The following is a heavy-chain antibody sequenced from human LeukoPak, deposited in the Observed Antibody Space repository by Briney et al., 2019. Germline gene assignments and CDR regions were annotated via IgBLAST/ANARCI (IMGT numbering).Heavy chain of an antibody. J-gene: IGHJ3*02. CDR1: GDTFIIND. CDR3: ARVTAAGTWTFDI. V-gene: IGHV1-8*02. Sequence: ASVKVSCKASGDTFIINDINWVRQATGQGLEWIGWMNPNSGNTGYAQKFQGRVTMTRNISITTAYMELTDLRSVDTAVYYCARVTAAGTWTFDIWGQGTTVTVSS. D-gene: IGHD6-13*01. CDR2: MNPNSGNT.